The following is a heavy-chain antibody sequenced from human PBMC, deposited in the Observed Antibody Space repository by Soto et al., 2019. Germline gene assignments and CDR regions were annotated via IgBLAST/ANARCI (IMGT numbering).Heavy chain of an antibody. CDR1: GGSISSSSYY. V-gene: IGHV4-39*01. CDR2: IYYSGYT. Sequence: QLQLQESGPGLVKPSETLSLTCTVSGGSISSSSYYWGWIRQPPGKGLEWIGSIYYSGYTYYNPSFKSGVTISVETSKNQFSLKLSSVTAADTAVYYCARHNGPLYVGYYYDMDVWGQGTTVTVSS. CDR3: ARHNGPLYVGYYYDMDV. D-gene: IGHD3-16*01. J-gene: IGHJ6*02.